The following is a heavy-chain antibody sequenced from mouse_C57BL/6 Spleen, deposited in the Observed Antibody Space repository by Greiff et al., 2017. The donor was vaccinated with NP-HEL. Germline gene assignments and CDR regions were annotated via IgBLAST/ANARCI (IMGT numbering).Heavy chain of an antibody. CDR2: IDPSDSET. CDR3: AREGVYDGYSFAY. Sequence: VQLQQPGAELVRPGSSVKLSCKASGYTFTSYWMHWVKQRPIQGLEWIGNIDPSDSETHYNQKFKDKATLTVDKSSSTAYMQLSSRTSEDSAVYYCAREGVYDGYSFAYWGQGTLVTVSA. D-gene: IGHD2-3*01. J-gene: IGHJ3*01. V-gene: IGHV1-52*01. CDR1: GYTFTSYW.